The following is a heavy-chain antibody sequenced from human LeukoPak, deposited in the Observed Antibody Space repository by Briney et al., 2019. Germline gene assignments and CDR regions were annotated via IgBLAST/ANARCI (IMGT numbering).Heavy chain of an antibody. D-gene: IGHD3-10*02. CDR1: GFTFSSYW. CDR3: AELGITMIGGV. CDR2: MNQDGNER. J-gene: IGHJ6*04. Sequence: GGSLRLSCAASGFTFSSYWMSWVRQAPGKGLEWVANMNQDGNERYYEDSVKGRFTVSRDNAKNSLYLQMNSLRAEDTAVYYCAELGITMIGGVWGKGTTVTISS. V-gene: IGHV3-7*01.